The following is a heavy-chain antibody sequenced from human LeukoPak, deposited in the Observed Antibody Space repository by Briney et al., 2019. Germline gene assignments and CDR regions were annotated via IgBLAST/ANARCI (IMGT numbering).Heavy chain of an antibody. J-gene: IGHJ4*02. CDR2: ISSTSGSI. CDR1: GFTFSSYS. Sequence: PGGSLRLSCAASGFTFSSYSMNWVRRAPGEGLEWVSSISSTSGSISYADSVKGRFSISRDNAKNSLYLQMHSLRAEDTAVYYCARGAYGTYDYWGQGTLVTVSS. CDR3: ARGAYGTYDY. V-gene: IGHV3-21*01. D-gene: IGHD4-17*01.